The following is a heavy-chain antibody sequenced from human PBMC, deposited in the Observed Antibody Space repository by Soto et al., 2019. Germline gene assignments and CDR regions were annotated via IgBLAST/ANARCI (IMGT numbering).Heavy chain of an antibody. Sequence: GGSLRLSCAASGFTFSSYAMHWVRQAPGKGLEWVAVISYDGSNKYYADSVKGRFTISRDNSKNTLYLQMNSLRAEDTAVYYCARPGSSSWSVYFQHWGQGTLVTVSS. J-gene: IGHJ1*01. CDR3: ARPGSSSWSVYFQH. CDR2: ISYDGSNK. D-gene: IGHD6-13*01. CDR1: GFTFSSYA. V-gene: IGHV3-30-3*01.